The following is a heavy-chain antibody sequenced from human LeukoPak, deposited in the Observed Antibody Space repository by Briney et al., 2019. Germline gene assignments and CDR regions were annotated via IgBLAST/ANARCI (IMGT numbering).Heavy chain of an antibody. CDR2: INHSGST. CDR3: ARQRSDPGRYYYYYYYMDV. CDR1: GGSFSNYY. V-gene: IGHV4-34*01. Sequence: SETLSLTCAVYGGSFSNYYWNWIRQPPGKGLEWIGEINHSGSTKYNPSLKSRVTISVDTSKNQFSLKLSSVTAADTAVYYCARQRSDPGRYYYYYYYMDVWGKGTTVTVSS. J-gene: IGHJ6*03.